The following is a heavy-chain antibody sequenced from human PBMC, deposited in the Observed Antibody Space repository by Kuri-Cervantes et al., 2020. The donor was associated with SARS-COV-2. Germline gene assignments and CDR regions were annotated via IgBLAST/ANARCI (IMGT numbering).Heavy chain of an antibody. CDR3: ARAKLGGYDAFDL. Sequence: GESLKISCAASEFTFSSYDMNWVRQTPGKGLEWVSSIDSSSDYIYYADSVKGRFTISRDNANNSLSLQMNSLGAEDTAVYYCARAKLGGYDAFDLWGQGTMVTVSS. V-gene: IGHV3-21*01. J-gene: IGHJ3*01. CDR1: EFTFSSYD. CDR2: IDSSSDYI. D-gene: IGHD3-22*01.